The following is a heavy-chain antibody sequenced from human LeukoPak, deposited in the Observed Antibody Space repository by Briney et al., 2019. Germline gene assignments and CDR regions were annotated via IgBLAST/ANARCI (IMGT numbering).Heavy chain of an antibody. D-gene: IGHD3-16*01. Sequence: GGALRLSCAASGFTFSSYSMKWVRQAPGKGLEWVSSISSSSSYIYYADSVKGRFTISRDNAKNSLYLQMNSLRAEDTAVYYCARLGDGGAWSDWGQGTLVTVSS. V-gene: IGHV3-21*01. CDR3: ARLGDGGAWSD. J-gene: IGHJ4*02. CDR2: ISSSSSYI. CDR1: GFTFSSYS.